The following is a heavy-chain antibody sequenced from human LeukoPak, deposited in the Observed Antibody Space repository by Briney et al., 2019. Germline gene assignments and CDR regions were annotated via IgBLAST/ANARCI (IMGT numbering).Heavy chain of an antibody. CDR3: ARFEQSYYYDSSGSYGY. Sequence: ASVKVSCKASGYTFTSYGISWVRQAPGQGLEWMGWISAYNGNTNYAQKLQGRVTMTTDTSTSTAYMELRSLRSDDTAVYYCARFEQSYYYDSSGSYGYWGQGTLVTVPS. D-gene: IGHD3-22*01. V-gene: IGHV1-18*01. J-gene: IGHJ4*02. CDR1: GYTFTSYG. CDR2: ISAYNGNT.